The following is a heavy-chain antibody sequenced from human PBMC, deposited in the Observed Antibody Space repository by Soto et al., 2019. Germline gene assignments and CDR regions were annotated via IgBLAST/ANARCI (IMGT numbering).Heavy chain of an antibody. CDR2: INPNSGGT. Sequence: ASVKVSCKSSGYTFTGYYMHCVRQAPGQGLEWMGWINPNSGGTNYAQKFQGWVTMTRDTSISTAYMELSRLRSDDTAVYYCARGEISTRPPNNWFDPWGQGTLVTVSS. J-gene: IGHJ5*02. V-gene: IGHV1-2*04. CDR1: GYTFTGYY. CDR3: ARGEISTRPPNNWFDP. D-gene: IGHD6-6*01.